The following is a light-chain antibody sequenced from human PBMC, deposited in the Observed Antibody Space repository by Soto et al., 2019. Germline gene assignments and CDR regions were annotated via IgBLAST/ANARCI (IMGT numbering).Light chain of an antibody. Sequence: QSVLTQPASVSGSPGQSIATSCTGTSSDIGGHNSVSWYQQHPGKAPKLMIYNVSNRPPGVSNRFSGSKSGNTASLTISGLLDEDEADYYCSSFTSASTYVFGAGNKVTVL. CDR2: NVS. J-gene: IGLJ1*01. V-gene: IGLV2-14*01. CDR1: SSDIGGHNS. CDR3: SSFTSASTYV.